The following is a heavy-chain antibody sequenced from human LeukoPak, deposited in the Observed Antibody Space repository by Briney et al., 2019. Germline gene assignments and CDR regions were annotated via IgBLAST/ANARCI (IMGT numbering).Heavy chain of an antibody. CDR1: GFTFSGYG. Sequence: GGSLRLSCAASGFTFSGYGMHWVRQAPGKGLEWVAVMSYDGSNKYYADSVKGRFTISRDNSKNTLYLQMNSLRAEDTAVYYCARDVPLNYDILTGYSLGDAFDIWGQGTMVTVSS. V-gene: IGHV3-30*03. J-gene: IGHJ3*02. CDR3: ARDVPLNYDILTGYSLGDAFDI. CDR2: MSYDGSNK. D-gene: IGHD3-9*01.